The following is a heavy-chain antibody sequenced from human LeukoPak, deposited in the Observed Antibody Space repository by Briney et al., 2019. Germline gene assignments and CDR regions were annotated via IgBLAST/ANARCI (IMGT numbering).Heavy chain of an antibody. Sequence: PSETLSLTCTVSGGFIRSSYWNWIRQPPGKGPEWIGYIYRSVNRYYSESTKYNSSLKSRVSISIDTSRNQFFLRLNSVTAADTAVYYCARAQQISHNFDFWGQGTLVSVSS. CDR1: GGFIRSSY. CDR2: IYRSVNRYYSEST. D-gene: IGHD6-13*01. J-gene: IGHJ4*02. CDR3: ARAQQISHNFDF. V-gene: IGHV4-59*01.